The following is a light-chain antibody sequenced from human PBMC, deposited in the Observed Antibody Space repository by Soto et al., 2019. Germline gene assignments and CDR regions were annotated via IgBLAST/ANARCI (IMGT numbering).Light chain of an antibody. CDR2: SNN. V-gene: IGLV1-44*01. J-gene: IGLJ2*01. CDR1: SSNIGSNT. Sequence: QYALTQPPSASGTPGQRVTISCSGSSSNIGSNTVNWYQQLPGTAPKLLIYSNNQRPSGVPDRFSGSKSGTSASLAISGLQSEDEADYYCAAWDDSLNGQGVFGGGTKLTVL. CDR3: AAWDDSLNGQGV.